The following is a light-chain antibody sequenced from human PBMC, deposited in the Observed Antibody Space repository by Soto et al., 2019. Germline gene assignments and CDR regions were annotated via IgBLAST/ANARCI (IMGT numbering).Light chain of an antibody. CDR2: EVS. CDR3: SSYTSSSTLNYV. V-gene: IGLV2-14*01. Sequence: QSVLTQPASVSGSPGRSITISCTGTSSDVGGYNYVSWYQQHPGKAPKLMIYEVSNRPSGVSNRFSGSKSGNTASLTTSGLQAEDEADYYCSSYTSSSTLNYVFGTGTKVTVL. J-gene: IGLJ1*01. CDR1: SSDVGGYNY.